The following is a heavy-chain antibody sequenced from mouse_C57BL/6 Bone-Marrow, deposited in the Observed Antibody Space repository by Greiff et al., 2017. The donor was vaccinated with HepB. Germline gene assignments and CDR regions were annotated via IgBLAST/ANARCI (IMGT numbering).Heavy chain of an antibody. V-gene: IGHV7-1*01. CDR1: GFTFSDFY. Sequence: EVKLMESGGGLVQSGRSLRLSCATSGFTFSDFYMEWVRQAPGKGLEWIAASRNKANDYTTEYSASVKGRFIVSRDTSQSILYLQMNALRAEDTAIYYCARDAEDYDYAMDDWGQGTSVTVSS. D-gene: IGHD2-4*01. CDR2: SRNKANDYTT. J-gene: IGHJ4*01. CDR3: ARDAEDYDYAMDD.